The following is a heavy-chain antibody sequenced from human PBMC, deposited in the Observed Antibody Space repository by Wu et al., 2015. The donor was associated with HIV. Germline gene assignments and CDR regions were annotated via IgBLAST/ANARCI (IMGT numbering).Heavy chain of an antibody. V-gene: IGHV1-2*02. D-gene: IGHD6-13*01. CDR3: ASSGIAAAGHFDY. J-gene: IGHJ4*02. Sequence: QVRLVQSGAEVKKPGASVKVSCKASGYSFTGYYIHWVRQAPGQGLEWMGWINPNSGGTNYAQKFQGRVTITADESTSTAYMELSSLRSEDTAVYYCASSGIAAAGHFDYWGQGTLVTVSS. CDR1: GYSFTGYY. CDR2: INPNSGGT.